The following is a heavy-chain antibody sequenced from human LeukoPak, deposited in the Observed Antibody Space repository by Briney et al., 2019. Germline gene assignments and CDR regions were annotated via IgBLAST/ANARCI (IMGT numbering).Heavy chain of an antibody. CDR3: ARADLYYDSSGYYWRYFDY. CDR2: IYYSGST. CDR1: GGSFSDYY. J-gene: IGHJ4*02. D-gene: IGHD3-22*01. V-gene: IGHV4-59*01. Sequence: PSETLSLTCAVYGGSFSDYYWSWIRQPPGKGLEWIGYIYYSGSTNYNPSLKSRVTISVDTSKNQFSLKLSSVTAADTAVYYCARADLYYDSSGYYWRYFDYWGQGTLVTVSS.